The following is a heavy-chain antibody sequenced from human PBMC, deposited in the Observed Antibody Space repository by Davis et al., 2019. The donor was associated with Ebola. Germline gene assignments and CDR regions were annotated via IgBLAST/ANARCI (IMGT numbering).Heavy chain of an antibody. CDR3: ARANYYDK. D-gene: IGHD3-22*01. CDR2: IYYTGTT. V-gene: IGHV4-59*01. J-gene: IGHJ4*02. CDR1: GGSIKTYY. Sequence: PSETLSLTCSVSGGSIKTYYWSWIRQPPGKGLEWIGDIYYTGTTNYNPSHTSRVTISLDMSKNHFSLKLSSVTAADTAIYYCARANYYDKWGQGALVIVSS.